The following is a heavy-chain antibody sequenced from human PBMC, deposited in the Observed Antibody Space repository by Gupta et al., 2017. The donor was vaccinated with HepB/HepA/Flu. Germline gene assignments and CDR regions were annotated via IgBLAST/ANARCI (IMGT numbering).Heavy chain of an antibody. CDR1: GSTFSSYS. J-gene: IGHJ5*02. V-gene: IGHV3-48*02. D-gene: IGHD1-7*01. CDR3: ARDLISITGTRMNWFDP. Sequence: EVQLVEFGGGLVQPGGSLRLSCAASGSTFSSYSMNGVRQAPGKGLEWVSYISSSSSTIYYADSVKGRFTISRDNAKNSLYLQMNSLRDEDTAVYYCARDLISITGTRMNWFDPWGQGTLVTVSS. CDR2: ISSSSSTI.